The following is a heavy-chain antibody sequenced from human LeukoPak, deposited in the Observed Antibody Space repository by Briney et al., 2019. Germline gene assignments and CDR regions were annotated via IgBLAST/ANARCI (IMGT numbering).Heavy chain of an antibody. CDR3: ARDPIYGSGYNWFDP. V-gene: IGHV1-2*02. Sequence: GASVKVSCKASGYTFTGYYMHWVRQAPGQGLEWMGWINPNSGGTNYAQKSQGRVTMTRDTSISTAYMELSRLRSDDTAVYYCARDPIYGSGYNWFDPWGQGTLVTVSS. CDR1: GYTFTGYY. CDR2: INPNSGGT. J-gene: IGHJ5*02. D-gene: IGHD3-10*01.